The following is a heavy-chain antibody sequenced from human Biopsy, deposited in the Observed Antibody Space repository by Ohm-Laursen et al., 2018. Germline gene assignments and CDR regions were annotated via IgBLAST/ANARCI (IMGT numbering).Heavy chain of an antibody. CDR3: ARAGVGSDGTDSYYYGMDV. V-gene: IGHV1-46*01. D-gene: IGHD5-24*01. J-gene: IGHJ6*02. CDR1: GNTFATYH. Sequence: ASVKVSCKASGNTFATYHIHWVRQAPGQGLEWMGVISPSGAATSFSQKFQGRITMTRDTSTGTVYMDLNSLGSGDTAVYYCARAGVGSDGTDSYYYGMDVWGPGTTVTVSS. CDR2: ISPSGAAT.